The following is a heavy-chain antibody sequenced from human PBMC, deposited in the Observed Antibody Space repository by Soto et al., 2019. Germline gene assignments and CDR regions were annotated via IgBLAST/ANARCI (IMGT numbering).Heavy chain of an antibody. Sequence: GASEKVSCKASGYTFTSYDINWVRQATGQGLEWMGWMNPNSGNTGYAQKFQGRVTMTRNTSISTAYMELSSLRSEDTAVYYCARDLFYDFWSGPNYYGMDVWGQGTTVTVSS. CDR1: GYTFTSYD. CDR3: ARDLFYDFWSGPNYYGMDV. CDR2: MNPNSGNT. J-gene: IGHJ6*02. V-gene: IGHV1-8*01. D-gene: IGHD3-3*01.